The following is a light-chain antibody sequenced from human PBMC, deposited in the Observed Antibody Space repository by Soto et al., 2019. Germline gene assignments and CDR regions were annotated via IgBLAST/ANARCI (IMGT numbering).Light chain of an antibody. CDR2: SNN. Sequence: QSVLTQPPSASETPGQRVTISCSGSSSNIGGNTVNWYQQLPGTAPKLLIYSNNERPSGVPDRFSGSKSGTSASLAISGLQSEDEADYYCAAWDDSLNVYVFGTGTKVTVL. J-gene: IGLJ1*01. V-gene: IGLV1-44*01. CDR3: AAWDDSLNVYV. CDR1: SSNIGGNT.